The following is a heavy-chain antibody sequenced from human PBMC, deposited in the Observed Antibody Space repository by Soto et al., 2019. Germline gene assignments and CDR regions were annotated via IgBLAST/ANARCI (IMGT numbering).Heavy chain of an antibody. J-gene: IGHJ4*02. V-gene: IGHV1-3*05. CDR2: INAGNGNT. D-gene: IGHD2-21*02. CDR1: VYTFTSYA. CDR3: ARSIVVVTALDY. Sequence: QVQLVQSGAEEKKPGASVKVSCKASVYTFTSYAMHWVRQAPGQRLEWMGWINAGNGNTKYSQKFQGRVTITRDTSASKAYMELSSLRSEDTAVYYCARSIVVVTALDYWGQGTLVTVSS.